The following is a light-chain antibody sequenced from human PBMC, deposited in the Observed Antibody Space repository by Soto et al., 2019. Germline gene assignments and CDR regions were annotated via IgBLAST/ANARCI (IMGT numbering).Light chain of an antibody. CDR1: QSISAY. Sequence: EIQMTQSPSSLSASVGDRVIITRRASQSISAYVNWYQQKPGKAPNLLIFAASNLQHGVPSRLSGGGSGTDSTIAITSLQPEDFATYYCQQSHSGRSFGQGTKVDIK. CDR3: QQSHSGRS. CDR2: AAS. J-gene: IGKJ1*01. V-gene: IGKV1-39*01.